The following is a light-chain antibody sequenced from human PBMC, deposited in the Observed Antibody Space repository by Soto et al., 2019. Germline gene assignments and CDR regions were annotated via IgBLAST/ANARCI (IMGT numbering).Light chain of an antibody. V-gene: IGLV2-23*02. J-gene: IGLJ2*01. CDR1: SSDVGGYDF. CDR3: CSYGGGTTLV. Sequence: QSALTQPASVSGSPGQSINLSCTGTSSDVGGYDFVSWYQQYPGKAPKLIIYQVTQRPSGVSPRFSASKSGNTASLRISGLQTEDEADYYCCSYGGGTTLVLGGGTKLTV. CDR2: QVT.